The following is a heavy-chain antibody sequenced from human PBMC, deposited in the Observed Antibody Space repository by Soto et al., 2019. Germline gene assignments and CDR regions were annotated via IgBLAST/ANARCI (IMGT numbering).Heavy chain of an antibody. D-gene: IGHD1-1*01. V-gene: IGHV3-66*01. CDR3: AKLSRRNWRDGEFDY. J-gene: IGHJ4*02. CDR2: IYSGGST. Sequence: VSLSLSCAASGFTVSSNYMSWVRQAPGKGLECVSIIYSGGSTYYADSVKGRFTISRDNSKNTLYLQMNSLRAEDTAVYYCAKLSRRNWRDGEFDYWGQGTLVTVSS. CDR1: GFTVSSNY.